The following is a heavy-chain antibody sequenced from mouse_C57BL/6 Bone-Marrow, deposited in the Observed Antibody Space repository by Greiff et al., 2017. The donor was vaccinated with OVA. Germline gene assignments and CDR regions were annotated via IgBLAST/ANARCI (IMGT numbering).Heavy chain of an antibody. CDR1: GIDFSRSW. CDR2: INPDSSTI. CDR3: ARGSGPAWFAY. J-gene: IGHJ3*01. Sequence: EVQRVESGGGLVQPGGSLKLSCAASGIDFSRSWMSWVRRAPGKGLEWIGEINPDSSTINYAPSLKDKFIISRDNAKNTLYLQMSKVRSEDTALYYCARGSGPAWFAYWGQGTLVTVSA. D-gene: IGHD3-2*02. V-gene: IGHV4-1*01.